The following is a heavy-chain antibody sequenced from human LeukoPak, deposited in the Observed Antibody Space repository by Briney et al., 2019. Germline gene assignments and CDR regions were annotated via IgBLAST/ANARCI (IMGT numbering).Heavy chain of an antibody. CDR1: GFTFSSYA. Sequence: PGGSLRLSCAASGFTFSSYAMHWVRQAPGKGLEWAAVISYDGSNKYYADSVKGRFTISRDNSKNTLYLQMNSLRAEDTAVYYCARGLVVTAIRGNVHFDYWGQGTLVTVSS. D-gene: IGHD2-21*02. J-gene: IGHJ4*02. CDR2: ISYDGSNK. V-gene: IGHV3-30-3*01. CDR3: ARGLVVTAIRGNVHFDY.